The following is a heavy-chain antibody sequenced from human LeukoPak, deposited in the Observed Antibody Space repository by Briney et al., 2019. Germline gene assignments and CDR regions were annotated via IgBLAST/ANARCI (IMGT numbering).Heavy chain of an antibody. Sequence: SETLSLTCTVSGGSISSYYWSWIRQPAGKGLEWIGRIYTSGSTNYNASLKSRVSMSVDTSKNQFSLKLSSVTAADTAVYFCARDLGGSNLGRGPFHYWGQGALVIASS. CDR2: IYTSGST. V-gene: IGHV4-4*07. J-gene: IGHJ4*02. CDR3: ARDLGGSNLGRGPFHY. CDR1: GGSISSYY. D-gene: IGHD5-24*01.